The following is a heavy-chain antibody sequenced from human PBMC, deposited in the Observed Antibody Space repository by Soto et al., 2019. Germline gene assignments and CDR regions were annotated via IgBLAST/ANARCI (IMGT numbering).Heavy chain of an antibody. Sequence: PGGSLRLSCAASGFTFSNAWMSWVRQAPGKGLEWVGRIKSKTDGGTTDYAAPVKGRFTISRDDSKNTLYLQMNSLKTEDTAVYYCTTERREFLEWLFPPGAEDYYYMDVWGKGTTVTVSS. CDR2: IKSKTDGGTT. J-gene: IGHJ6*03. CDR1: GFTFSNAW. V-gene: IGHV3-15*01. D-gene: IGHD3-3*01. CDR3: TTERREFLEWLFPPGAEDYYYMDV.